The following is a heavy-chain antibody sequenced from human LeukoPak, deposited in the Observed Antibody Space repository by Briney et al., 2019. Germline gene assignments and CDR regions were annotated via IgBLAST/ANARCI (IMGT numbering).Heavy chain of an antibody. CDR3: AGSYYNGFDY. Sequence: PGGSLILSCAASGFTFSNYGMHWVRQAPGKGLEWVALIWHDGSNKYYADSVKGRFTISRDNSKNTLYLQMNSLRAEDTAVYYCAGSYYNGFDYWGQGTLVTVSS. CDR1: GFTFSNYG. J-gene: IGHJ4*02. CDR2: IWHDGSNK. V-gene: IGHV3-33*01. D-gene: IGHD3-10*01.